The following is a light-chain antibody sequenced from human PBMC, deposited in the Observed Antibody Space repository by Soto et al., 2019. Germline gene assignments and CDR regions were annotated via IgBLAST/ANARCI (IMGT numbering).Light chain of an antibody. Sequence: EIVLTQSPGTLSLSPGERATLSCRASQSVSSSFLAWYQQKPGQAPRLLIYGASSRATGIPDRFSGSGSGTDFTLTISRLEPEDVAVYYCQQYGNSPFTFGGGTKVEIK. CDR2: GAS. CDR1: QSVSSSF. CDR3: QQYGNSPFT. J-gene: IGKJ4*01. V-gene: IGKV3-20*01.